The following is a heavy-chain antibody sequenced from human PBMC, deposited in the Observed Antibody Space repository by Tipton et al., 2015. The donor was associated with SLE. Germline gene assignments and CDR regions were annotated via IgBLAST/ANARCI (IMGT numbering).Heavy chain of an antibody. V-gene: IGHV3-21*03. Sequence: GSLRLSCAASGFSFSNFAMHWVRQAPGKGLEWVSSISSSSTYIYYADSVKGRFTISRDNAKNSLYLQMNSLRAEDTAIYYCATDAYTTSSFDYWGQGTLVTVSS. CDR3: ATDAYTTSSFDY. CDR1: GFSFSNFA. D-gene: IGHD3-16*01. CDR2: ISSSSTYI. J-gene: IGHJ4*02.